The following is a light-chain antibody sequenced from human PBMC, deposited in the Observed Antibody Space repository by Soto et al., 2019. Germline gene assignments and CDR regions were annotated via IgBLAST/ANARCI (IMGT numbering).Light chain of an antibody. CDR3: QQLNSYPLT. V-gene: IGKV1-9*01. J-gene: IGKJ4*01. CDR2: GAS. CDR1: QDINSY. Sequence: IQLTQSPSSLSASVGDRVTITCRASQDINSYLAWHQQKPGKAPKLLIYGASILQSGVPSRFSGSGSGTDFTLTINSLQPEDFATYYCQQLNSYPLTFGGGTKVEIK.